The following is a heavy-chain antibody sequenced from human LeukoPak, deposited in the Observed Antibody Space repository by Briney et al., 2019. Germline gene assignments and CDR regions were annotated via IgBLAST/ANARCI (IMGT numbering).Heavy chain of an antibody. CDR3: AKGGDYAHTLRGFDY. D-gene: IGHD4-17*01. J-gene: IGHJ4*02. CDR2: ISSSGGST. V-gene: IGHV3-23*01. Sequence: GGSLRLSCAASGFTFNSYATSWVRQAPGKGLEWVSSISSSGGSTYYADSVKGRFTISRDNAKNSLYLQMNSLRAEDTALYYCAKGGDYAHTLRGFDYWGQGTLVTVSS. CDR1: GFTFNSYA.